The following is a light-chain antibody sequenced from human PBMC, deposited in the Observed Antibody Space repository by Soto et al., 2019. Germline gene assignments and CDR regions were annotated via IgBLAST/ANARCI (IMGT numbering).Light chain of an antibody. CDR1: QSVTSN. V-gene: IGKV3-15*01. Sequence: EIVMTQSPATLSVSPGERATLSCRASQSVTSNLAWYQQKPGRAPRLLIYGASTRATGIPARFSGSGSGTEFNITISSLQSDDSAVYYCQQYNNWPRATFGGGTKVDIK. J-gene: IGKJ4*01. CDR3: QQYNNWPRAT. CDR2: GAS.